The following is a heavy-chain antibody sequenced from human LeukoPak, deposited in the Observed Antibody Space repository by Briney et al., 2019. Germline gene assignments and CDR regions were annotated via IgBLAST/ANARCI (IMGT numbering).Heavy chain of an antibody. D-gene: IGHD6-13*01. CDR1: GGTFSSYA. CDR2: IIPIFGTA. J-gene: IGHJ6*04. V-gene: IGHV1-69*13. CDR3: ASAAPYSSSLGV. Sequence: ASVKVSCMASGGTFSSYAISWVRQAPGQGLEWMGGIIPIFGTANYAQKFQGRVTITADESTSTAYMELSSLRSEDTAVYYCASAAPYSSSLGVWGKGTTVTISS.